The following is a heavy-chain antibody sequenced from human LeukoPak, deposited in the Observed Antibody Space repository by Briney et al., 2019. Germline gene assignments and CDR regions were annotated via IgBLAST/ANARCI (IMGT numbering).Heavy chain of an antibody. Sequence: PGRSLRLSCAASGFTFSSYGMHWVRQAPGKGLEWVAVISSDGSSTYYADSVKGRFTISRDNSKNTLYLQMNSLRAEDTAVYYCAKRGQRTVTNPLYYFDYWGQGTLVTVSS. CDR3: AKRGQRTVTNPLYYFDY. D-gene: IGHD4-17*01. V-gene: IGHV3-30*18. CDR1: GFTFSSYG. CDR2: ISSDGSST. J-gene: IGHJ4*02.